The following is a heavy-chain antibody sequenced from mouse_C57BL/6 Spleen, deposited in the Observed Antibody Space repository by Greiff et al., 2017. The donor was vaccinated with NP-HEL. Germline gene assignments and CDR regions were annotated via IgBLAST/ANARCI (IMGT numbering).Heavy chain of an antibody. J-gene: IGHJ2*01. CDR3: ARSYDYYLFDY. V-gene: IGHV1-80*01. CDR1: GYAFSSYW. CDR2: IYPGDGDT. Sequence: VQLQQSGAELVKPGASVKISCKASGYAFSSYWMNWVKQRPGKGLEWIGQIYPGDGDTNYNGKFKGKATLTADKSSSTAYMQLSSLTSEDSAVYFCARSYDYYLFDYWGQGTTLTVSS. D-gene: IGHD2-4*01.